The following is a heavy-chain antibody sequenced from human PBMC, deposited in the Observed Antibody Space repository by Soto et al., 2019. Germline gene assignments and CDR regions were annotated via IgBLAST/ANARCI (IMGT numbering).Heavy chain of an antibody. CDR2: IFYSGST. Sequence: QVQLQESGPGLVKPSQTLSLTCTVSGGSISSGDYYWNWIRQPPGKGLEWIGYIFYSGSTYYNPSLKILITISVDTSKNQFSLKLSSVTAADTAVSYCARVSYYYGSGSSSDYWGQGTLVTVSS. J-gene: IGHJ4*02. CDR3: ARVSYYYGSGSSSDY. D-gene: IGHD3-10*01. CDR1: GGSISSGDYY. V-gene: IGHV4-30-4*01.